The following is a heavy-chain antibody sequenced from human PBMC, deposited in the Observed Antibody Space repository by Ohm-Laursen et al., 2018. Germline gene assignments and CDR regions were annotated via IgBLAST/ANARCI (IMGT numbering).Heavy chain of an antibody. CDR2: ISETGSHI. V-gene: IGHV3-21*01. CDR3: ARDSSRRAREGGMDV. D-gene: IGHD6-6*01. J-gene: IGHJ6*02. Sequence: SLRLSCTASGFTLSSYDMNWVRQAPGKGLEWISNISETGSHIYDADSMRGRFTVARDNAKNLLYLQLNSLRVEDTAVYYCARDSSRRAREGGMDVWGQGTMVTVSS. CDR1: GFTLSSYD.